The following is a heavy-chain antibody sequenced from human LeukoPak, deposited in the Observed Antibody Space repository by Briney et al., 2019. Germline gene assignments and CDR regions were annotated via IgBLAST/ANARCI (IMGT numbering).Heavy chain of an antibody. D-gene: IGHD3-10*01. Sequence: TSETLSLTCGVSGYSFSSGFYWGWIRQPPGKGLEGIGSIDRGGSTNNNQYLRSRVGISVDTYKHQFSLKLSSVTAADTAVYYCTRHSGSTREKDAFDIWGQGTVVTVSS. CDR1: GYSFSSGFY. CDR3: TRHSGSTREKDAFDI. J-gene: IGHJ3*02. V-gene: IGHV4-38-2*01. CDR2: IDRGGST.